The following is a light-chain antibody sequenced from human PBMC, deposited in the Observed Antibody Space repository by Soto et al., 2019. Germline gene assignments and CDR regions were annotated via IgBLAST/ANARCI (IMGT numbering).Light chain of an antibody. Sequence: SSELTQPLSVSVALGQTARITCGGTNIGSKNVHWYQQKPGQAPVLVIYRDTNRPSGIPERFSGSNSGNTATLTISRAQAGDEADYYCQVWDSSTPVVFGGGTKLTVL. J-gene: IGLJ2*01. CDR3: QVWDSSTPVV. CDR2: RDT. CDR1: NIGSKN. V-gene: IGLV3-9*01.